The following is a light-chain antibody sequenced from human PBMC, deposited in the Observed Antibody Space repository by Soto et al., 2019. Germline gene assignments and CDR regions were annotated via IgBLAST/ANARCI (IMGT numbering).Light chain of an antibody. Sequence: QAVVTQPPSVSGAPGQRVTISCTGSSSNIGAGYYVHWYQQLPGTAPKLLIYGNNNRPSGVPDRFSVSKSGTSASLAITGLQADDEADYYCQSYDSSLSGVVFGGGTKLTVL. CDR1: SSNIGAGYY. V-gene: IGLV1-40*01. CDR2: GNN. CDR3: QSYDSSLSGVV. J-gene: IGLJ2*01.